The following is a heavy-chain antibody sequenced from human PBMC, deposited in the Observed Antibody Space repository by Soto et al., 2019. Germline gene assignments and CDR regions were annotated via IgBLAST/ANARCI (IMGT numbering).Heavy chain of an antibody. CDR1: GFSLSNARMG. D-gene: IGHD6-13*01. J-gene: IGHJ4*02. CDR3: ARMGQQLDFDY. V-gene: IGHV2-26*01. CDR2: IFSNDEK. Sequence: QVTLKESGPVLVKPTETLTLTCTVSGFSLSNARMGVSWIRQPPGKALEWLAHIFSNDEKSYSTSLKSRLTISKDTSNSQVVLTMTNMDPVDTATYYCARMGQQLDFDYWGQGTLVTVSS.